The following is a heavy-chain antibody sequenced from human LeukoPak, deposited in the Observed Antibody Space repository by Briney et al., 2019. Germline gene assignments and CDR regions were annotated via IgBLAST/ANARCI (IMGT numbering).Heavy chain of an antibody. D-gene: IGHD1-14*01. CDR2: IYYSGST. V-gene: IGHV4-59*01. CDR1: GGSISSYY. CDR3: ARAPSRGPNLRIFDY. Sequence: SETLSLTCTVSGGSISSYYWSWIRQPPGKGLEWIGYIYYSGSTNYNPSLKSRVTISVDTSKNQFSLKLSSVTAADTAVYYCARAPSRGPNLRIFDYWGQGTLVTVSP. J-gene: IGHJ4*02.